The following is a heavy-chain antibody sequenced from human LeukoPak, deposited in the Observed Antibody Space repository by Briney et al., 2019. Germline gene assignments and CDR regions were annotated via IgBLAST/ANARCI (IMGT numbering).Heavy chain of an antibody. J-gene: IGHJ4*02. CDR1: GFTFSDYY. V-gene: IGHV3-11*06. Sequence: PGGSLRLSCAASGFTFSDYYMSWIRQAPGKGLEWVSYISSSSYTNYADSVKGRFTISRDNAKNSLYLQMNSLRAEDTAVYYCAREPPAGYCSSTSCPRRGYFDYWGQGTLVTVSS. CDR2: ISSSSYT. D-gene: IGHD2-2*01. CDR3: AREPPAGYCSSTSCPRRGYFDY.